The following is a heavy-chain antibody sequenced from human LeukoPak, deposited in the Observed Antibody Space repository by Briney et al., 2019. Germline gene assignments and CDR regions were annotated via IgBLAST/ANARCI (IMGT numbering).Heavy chain of an antibody. CDR3: ARDRPIVGATGGDAFDI. D-gene: IGHD1-26*01. Sequence: SETLSLTCAVSGYSISSGYYWGWIRQPPGKGLEWIGSIYHSGSTYYNPSLKSRVTISVDTSKNQFSLKLSSVTAADTAVYYCARDRPIVGATGGDAFDIWGQGTMVTVSS. CDR1: GYSISSGYY. CDR2: IYHSGST. J-gene: IGHJ3*02. V-gene: IGHV4-38-2*02.